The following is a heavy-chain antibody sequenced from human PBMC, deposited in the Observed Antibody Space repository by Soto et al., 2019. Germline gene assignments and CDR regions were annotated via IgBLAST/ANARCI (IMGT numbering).Heavy chain of an antibody. CDR2: IKEGGTER. V-gene: IGHV3-7*03. D-gene: IGHD2-2*01. Sequence: GGSLRLSCAASGFPLSSYWRSGVRQVPGKRPEWVANIKEGGTERYYVDSVKGRFTISRDNTNNSLFLQMNSLRAEDTAVYYCARGYARSDYWGQGTLVTVSS. CDR3: ARGYARSDY. CDR1: GFPLSSYW. J-gene: IGHJ4*02.